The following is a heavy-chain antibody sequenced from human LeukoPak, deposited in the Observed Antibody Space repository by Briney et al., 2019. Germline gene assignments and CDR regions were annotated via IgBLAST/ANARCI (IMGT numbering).Heavy chain of an antibody. D-gene: IGHD6-13*01. CDR1: GLTLANYP. Sequence: QPGGFLRLSCAASGLTLANYPMSWVRQAPGKGLEWLVALNSGGGNEAYYADSVRGRFTISRDASKNTLYLQVNYLRAEDTALYYCAKDSRWPNDAFDLWGQGTLVTVSS. V-gene: IGHV3-23*01. CDR2: LNSGGGNEA. CDR3: AKDSRWPNDAFDL. J-gene: IGHJ3*01.